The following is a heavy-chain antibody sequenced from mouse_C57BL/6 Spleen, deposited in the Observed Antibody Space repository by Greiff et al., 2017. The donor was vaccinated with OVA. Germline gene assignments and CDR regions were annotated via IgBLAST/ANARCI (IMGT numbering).Heavy chain of an antibody. V-gene: IGHV1-69*01. Sequence: QVQLQQPGAELVMPGASVKLSCKASGYTFTSYWMHWVKQRPGQGLEWIGEIDPSDSYTNYNQKFKGKSTLTVDKSSSTAYMQLSSLTSEDSAVYYCAREEGGYFDYWGQGTTLTVSS. CDR3: AREEGGYFDY. CDR1: GYTFTSYW. J-gene: IGHJ2*01. CDR2: IDPSDSYT.